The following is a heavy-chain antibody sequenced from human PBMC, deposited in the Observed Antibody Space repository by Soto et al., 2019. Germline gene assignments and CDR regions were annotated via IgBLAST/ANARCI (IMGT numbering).Heavy chain of an antibody. J-gene: IGHJ4*02. CDR3: AKAGGSGSYYAERDYYVDY. D-gene: IGHD3-10*01. CDR2: ISGSGGST. V-gene: IGHV3-23*01. Sequence: EVQLLESGGGLVQPGGSLRLSCAASGFTFNRYAMSWVRQAPGKGLEWVSTISGSGGSTYYADSVQGRFSISRDNSKNTLSLQVNSLRDEDTAIYYCAKAGGSGSYYAERDYYVDYWGQGTLVTVSS. CDR1: GFTFNRYA.